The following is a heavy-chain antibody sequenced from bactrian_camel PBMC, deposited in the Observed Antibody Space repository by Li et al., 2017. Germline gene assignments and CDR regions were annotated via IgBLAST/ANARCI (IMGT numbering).Heavy chain of an antibody. D-gene: IGHD2*01. CDR2: INGGGGNT. CDR1: GFTFTSYA. Sequence: VQLVESGGGLVQPGGSLRLSCAASGFTFTSYAMSWVRQAPGKGLEWVSRINGGGGNTYYADSVQGRFTISRDNAKNTVYLQMNSLKGDDTADYYCVRATSGLYPWGRGPRSPSP. J-gene: IGHJ4*01. V-gene: IGHV3S40*01.